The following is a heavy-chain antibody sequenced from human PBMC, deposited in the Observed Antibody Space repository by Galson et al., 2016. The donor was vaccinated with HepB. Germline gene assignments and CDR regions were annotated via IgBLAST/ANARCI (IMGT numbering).Heavy chain of an antibody. D-gene: IGHD1-26*01. J-gene: IGHJ4*02. CDR1: GGPITNNYY. Sequence: SETLSLTCTVSGGPITNNYYWAWIRQSPGKGLEWIGSLHHGGTTYYNPSLMSRFTTSVDTSKNQFSLNLNSVTAADTAVYYCARHALLGAKDFRNWGQGTLVTVS. CDR2: LHHGGTT. CDR3: ARHALLGAKDFRN. V-gene: IGHV4-39*01.